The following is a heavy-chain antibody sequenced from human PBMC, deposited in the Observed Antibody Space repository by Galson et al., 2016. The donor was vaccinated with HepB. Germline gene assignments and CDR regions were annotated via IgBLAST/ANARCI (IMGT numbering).Heavy chain of an antibody. Sequence: SLRLSCAAPGFTFSTYGMSWVRQAPGKGLEWVSVIGGSGGSTYYADSVKGRFTLSRDHSKDTLYLQMNSLRAEDTAVYYCARVITMVRGILKQRDYYGMDVWGQGTTVTVSS. CDR2: IGGSGGST. D-gene: IGHD3-10*01. J-gene: IGHJ6*02. V-gene: IGHV3-23*01. CDR1: GFTFSTYG. CDR3: ARVITMVRGILKQRDYYGMDV.